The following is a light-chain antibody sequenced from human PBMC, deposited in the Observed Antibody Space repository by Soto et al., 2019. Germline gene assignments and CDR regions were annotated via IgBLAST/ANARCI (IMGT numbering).Light chain of an antibody. CDR1: QSVSSY. Sequence: EIVLTHSPGTLSLSPCERATLSCSASQSVSSYLAWYQQKPGQAPRLLIYDASNRATGIPARFSGSGSGTDFTLTISSLEPEDFAVYYCQQRSNWPPITFGQGTRLE. CDR2: DAS. V-gene: IGKV3-11*01. CDR3: QQRSNWPPIT. J-gene: IGKJ5*01.